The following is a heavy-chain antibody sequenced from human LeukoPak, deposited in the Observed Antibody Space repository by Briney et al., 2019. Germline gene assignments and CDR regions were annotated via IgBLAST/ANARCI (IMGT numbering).Heavy chain of an antibody. J-gene: IGHJ3*02. CDR1: GGSISSSDYY. Sequence: SQTLSLTCTVSGGSISSSDYYWSWIRQPPGKGLEWIGYIYYSGSTYYNPSLKSRVTISVDTSKNQFSLKLSSVTAADTAVYYCAREKVTTYAFDIWGQGTMVTVSS. D-gene: IGHD4-17*01. V-gene: IGHV4-30-4*01. CDR3: AREKVTTYAFDI. CDR2: IYYSGST.